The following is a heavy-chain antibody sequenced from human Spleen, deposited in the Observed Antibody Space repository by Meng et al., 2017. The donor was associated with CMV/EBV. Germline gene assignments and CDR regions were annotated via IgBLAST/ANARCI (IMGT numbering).Heavy chain of an antibody. Sequence: GESLKISCVASGFTFTNAWMSWVRQAPGKGLEWVGRIYSKTDDGTIDYAAPVKGRFTISRDDSKNTLYLQMNSLKSEDTAVYYCITQRYDFWSGYYNGWFGPWGQGTLVTVSS. CDR1: GFTFTNAW. J-gene: IGHJ5*02. CDR2: IYSKTDDGTI. V-gene: IGHV3-15*05. D-gene: IGHD3-3*01. CDR3: ITQRYDFWSGYYNGWFGP.